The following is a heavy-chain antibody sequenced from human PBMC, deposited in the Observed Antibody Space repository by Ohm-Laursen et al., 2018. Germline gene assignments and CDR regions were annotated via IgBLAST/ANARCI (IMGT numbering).Heavy chain of an antibody. Sequence: ASVKVSCKTSGYTFTSYDISWVRQATGQGLEWMGWMNPNSGNTGYAQKFQGRVTMTRNTSISTAYMELSSLRSEDTAVYYWARFATEAAPAVPWGQGTLVTVSS. J-gene: IGHJ5*02. CDR1: GYTFTSYD. CDR2: MNPNSGNT. V-gene: IGHV1-8*01. D-gene: IGHD6-13*01. CDR3: ARFATEAAPAVP.